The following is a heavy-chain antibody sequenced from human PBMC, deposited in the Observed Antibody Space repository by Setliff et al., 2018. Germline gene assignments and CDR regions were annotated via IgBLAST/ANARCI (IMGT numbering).Heavy chain of an antibody. D-gene: IGHD3-10*01. V-gene: IGHV1-2*02. J-gene: IGHJ5*02. CDR2: INPNSGVT. CDR1: GYTFTGYY. Sequence: ASVKVSCKASGYTFTGYYMHWIRQAPGQGLEWVGWINPNSGVTNYAQKFQGRVTMTRDTSISTAYMELSSLRSDDTAVYYCARVATLIRGVTVNWFDPWGQGTLVTVAS. CDR3: ARVATLIRGVTVNWFDP.